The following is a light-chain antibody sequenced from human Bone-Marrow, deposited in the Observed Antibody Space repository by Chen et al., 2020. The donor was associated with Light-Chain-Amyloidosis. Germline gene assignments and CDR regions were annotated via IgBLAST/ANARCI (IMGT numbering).Light chain of an antibody. Sequence: EIVLTQSPATLSLSPGERGPLSCRASQSVNNYLAWYQQKPGQAPRLLIYDASNRATSIPARFSGSGSGTGFTLTISRLEPEDFAVYYCQQRSNWPITFGQGTRLEIK. CDR3: QQRSNWPIT. V-gene: IGKV3-11*01. CDR1: QSVNNY. CDR2: DAS. J-gene: IGKJ5*01.